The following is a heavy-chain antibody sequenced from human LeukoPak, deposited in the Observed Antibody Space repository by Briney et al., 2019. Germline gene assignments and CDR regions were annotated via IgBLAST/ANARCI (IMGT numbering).Heavy chain of an antibody. J-gene: IGHJ6*03. CDR2: IKQDGSEK. D-gene: IGHD5-12*01. V-gene: IGHV3-7*01. Sequence: GGSLRLSCAASGFTFSSYWMSWVRQAPGKGLERVANIKQDGSEKYYVDSVKGRFTISRDNAKNSLYLQMNSLRAEDTAVYYCARVVSGYVPWTYYYYYYMDVWGKGTTVTISS. CDR3: ARVVSGYVPWTYYYYYYMDV. CDR1: GFTFSSYW.